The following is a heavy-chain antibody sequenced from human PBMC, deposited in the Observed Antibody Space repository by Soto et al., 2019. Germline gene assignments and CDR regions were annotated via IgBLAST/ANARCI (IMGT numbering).Heavy chain of an antibody. J-gene: IGHJ4*02. D-gene: IGHD1-26*01. V-gene: IGHV3-23*01. Sequence: GGSLRLSCAASGFTFSNYGMSWVRQAPGKGLEWVSALPEIGTNTYYADSVKGRFTISRDDSKNTLFLQINNLRAGDTAVYYCAKKSGVGATWYFDYWGQGTLVTVSS. CDR3: AKKSGVGATWYFDY. CDR1: GFTFSNYG. CDR2: LPEIGTNT.